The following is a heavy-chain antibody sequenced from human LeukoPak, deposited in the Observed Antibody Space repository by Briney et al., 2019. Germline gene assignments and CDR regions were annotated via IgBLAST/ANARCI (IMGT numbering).Heavy chain of an antibody. V-gene: IGHV3-48*02. CDR3: ARTQDAFDI. CDR1: GFTFSSYS. Sequence: GGSLRLSCAASGFTFSSYSMNWVRQAPGKGLEWVSYISSSSTIYYADSVKGRFTISRDNAKNSLYLQMNSLRDEDTAVYYCARTQDAFDIWGQGTMVTVSS. CDR2: ISSSSTI. J-gene: IGHJ3*02.